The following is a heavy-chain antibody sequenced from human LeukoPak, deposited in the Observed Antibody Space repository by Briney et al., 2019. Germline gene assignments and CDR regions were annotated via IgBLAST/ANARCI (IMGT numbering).Heavy chain of an antibody. CDR2: ISGSGGST. D-gene: IGHD2-15*01. CDR3: AKDRDIVVVVAAPAAYFDY. CDR1: GFTFSSYA. V-gene: IGHV3-23*01. Sequence: GGSLRLSCAASGFTFSSYAMSRVRQAPGKGLEWVSAISGSGGSTYYADSVKGRFTISRDNSKNTLYLQMNSLRAEDTAVYYCAKDRDIVVVVAAPAAYFDYWGQGTLVTVSS. J-gene: IGHJ4*02.